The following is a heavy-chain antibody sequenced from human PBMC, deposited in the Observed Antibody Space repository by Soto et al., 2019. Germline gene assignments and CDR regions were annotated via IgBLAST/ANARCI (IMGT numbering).Heavy chain of an antibody. CDR1: GFTFSSYS. CDR3: ARDPQDCSSTSCYPNWFDP. V-gene: IGHV3-21*01. D-gene: IGHD2-2*01. CDR2: ISSSSYI. J-gene: IGHJ5*02. Sequence: PGGSLRLSCAASGFTFSSYSMNWVRQAPGKGLEWVSSISSSSYIYYADSVKGRFTISRDNAKNSLYLQMNSLRAEDTAVYYCARDPQDCSSTSCYPNWFDPWGQGTLVTVSS.